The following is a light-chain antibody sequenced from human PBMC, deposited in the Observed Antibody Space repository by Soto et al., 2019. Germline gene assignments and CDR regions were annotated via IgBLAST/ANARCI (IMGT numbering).Light chain of an antibody. CDR1: QYVSTN. CDR3: QQYQNWTPVYT. V-gene: IGKV3-15*01. CDR2: DAS. Sequence: EIVMTQSPAPLSVSPGERATLSCRASQYVSTNLAWYQQNPGPPPRLLNYDASTSATGLPARFSRSGSRTQFTHTISSLRSENFAVYFCQQYQNWTPVYTFGQGTKLEIK. J-gene: IGKJ2*01.